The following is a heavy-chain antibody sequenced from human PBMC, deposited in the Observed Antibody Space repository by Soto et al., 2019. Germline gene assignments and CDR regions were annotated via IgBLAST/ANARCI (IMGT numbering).Heavy chain of an antibody. CDR3: ARDPQEGPFDY. CDR2: IYYSGST. J-gene: IGHJ4*02. V-gene: IGHV4-59*01. CDR1: GPSISSYS. Sequence: PESLSPTCTLSGPSISSYSWSWIRQPPGKGLEWIGYIYYSGSTNYNPSLKSRVTISVDTSKNQFSLKLSSVTAADTAVYYCARDPQEGPFDYWGQGTLVTVSS.